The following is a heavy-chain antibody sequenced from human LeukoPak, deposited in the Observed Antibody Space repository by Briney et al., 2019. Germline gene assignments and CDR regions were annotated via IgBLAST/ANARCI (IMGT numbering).Heavy chain of an antibody. V-gene: IGHV3-20*04. D-gene: IGHD6-13*01. CDR2: INWNGGST. J-gene: IGHJ3*02. Sequence: PGGSLRLSCAASGFTFDDYGMSWVRQAPGKGLEWVSGINWNGGSTGYADSVKGRFTISRDNAKNSLYLQMNSLRAEDTALYYCARDAGYSSSWYNALQAAFDIWGQGTMVTVSS. CDR3: ARDAGYSSSWYNALQAAFDI. CDR1: GFTFDDYG.